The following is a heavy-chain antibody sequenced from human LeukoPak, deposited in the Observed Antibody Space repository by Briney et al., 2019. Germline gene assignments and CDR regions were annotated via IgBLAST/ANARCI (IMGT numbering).Heavy chain of an antibody. CDR2: IYYSGST. J-gene: IGHJ3*02. Sequence: SETLSLTCTVSGGSISTYYWSWIRQPPGKGLEWIGYIYYSGSTKYNPSLKSRVTISVDTSKNQFSLKLNSVTAADTAVYYRAGHSSSDAFDIWGQGTMVTVSS. CDR3: AGHSSSDAFDI. CDR1: GGSISTYY. D-gene: IGHD6-6*01. V-gene: IGHV4-59*01.